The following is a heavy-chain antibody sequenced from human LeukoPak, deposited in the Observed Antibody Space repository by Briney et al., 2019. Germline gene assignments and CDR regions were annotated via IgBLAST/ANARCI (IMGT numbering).Heavy chain of an antibody. CDR1: GFTFSSYA. D-gene: IGHD1-20*01. CDR2: ISGSGGST. Sequence: GGSLRLSCAASGFTFSSYAMSWVRQAPGKGLEWVSAISGSGGSTYYADSVKGRFTISRDNSKNTLYLQMNSLRAEDTAVYYCAKDRRGITGTTGNFDYWGQGTLVTVSS. CDR3: AKDRRGITGTTGNFDY. V-gene: IGHV3-23*01. J-gene: IGHJ4*02.